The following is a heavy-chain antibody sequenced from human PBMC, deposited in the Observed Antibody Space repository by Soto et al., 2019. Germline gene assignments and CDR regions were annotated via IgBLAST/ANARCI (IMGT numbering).Heavy chain of an antibody. D-gene: IGHD6-13*01. Sequence: GESLKISCKGSGYSFTSYWIGWVRQMPGKGLEWMGIIYPGDSDTRYSPSFQGQVTISADKSISTAYLQWSSLKASDTAMYYCARTAAAGKYYYVMDVWGKGTRVTVPS. V-gene: IGHV5-51*01. CDR1: GYSFTSYW. CDR2: IYPGDSDT. CDR3: ARTAAAGKYYYVMDV. J-gene: IGHJ6*04.